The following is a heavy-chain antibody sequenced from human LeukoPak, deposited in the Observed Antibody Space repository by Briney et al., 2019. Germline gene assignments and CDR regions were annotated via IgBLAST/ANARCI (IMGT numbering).Heavy chain of an antibody. V-gene: IGHV3-30*01. Sequence: GGSLRLSCAASGFTFSDSEMHWDRQAPGKGLEWVAVISYDGSEKYYADSVKGRFTISRDNSKNTLYLQMNSLRAEDTAVYYCARDRDCSRTSCFNAFDIWGQGTVVTVSS. J-gene: IGHJ3*02. CDR3: ARDRDCSRTSCFNAFDI. CDR1: GFTFSDSE. D-gene: IGHD2-2*01. CDR2: ISYDGSEK.